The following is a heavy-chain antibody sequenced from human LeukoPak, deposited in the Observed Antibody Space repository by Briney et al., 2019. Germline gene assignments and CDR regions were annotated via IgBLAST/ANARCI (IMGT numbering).Heavy chain of an antibody. CDR1: GGSISSSSYY. J-gene: IGHJ6*02. D-gene: IGHD1-7*01. CDR3: ARDGTPTLLYGMDV. V-gene: IGHV4-39*02. CDR2: IYYSGST. Sequence: PSETLSLTCTVSGGSISSSSYYWGWIRQPPGKGLEWIGSIYYSGSTYYNPSLKSRVTISVDTSKNQFSLKLSSVTAADTAVYYCARDGTPTLLYGMDVWGQGTTVTVSS.